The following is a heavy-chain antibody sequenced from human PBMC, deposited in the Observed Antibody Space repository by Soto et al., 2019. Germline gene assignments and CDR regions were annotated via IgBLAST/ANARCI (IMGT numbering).Heavy chain of an antibody. D-gene: IGHD2-2*01. Sequence: GSLRLSCTPSGFTPGEYALTWVRQAPAMGLEWVAFIISRPAGGTPEYAASVKGRFTMSGDDSKSVAYLQMNSLKTDDTGMYYCARIGPEAAMRWFFDSWGQGTSVTVSS. CDR1: GFTPGEYA. CDR3: ARIGPEAAMRWFFDS. CDR2: IISRPAGGTP. J-gene: IGHJ4*02. V-gene: IGHV3-49*04.